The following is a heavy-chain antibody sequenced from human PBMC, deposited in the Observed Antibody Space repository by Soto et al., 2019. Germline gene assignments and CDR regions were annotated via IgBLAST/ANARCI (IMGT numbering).Heavy chain of an antibody. CDR1: GYSIRNGYS. D-gene: IGHD6-19*01. V-gene: IGHV4-38-2*01. Sequence: SETLSLTCAVSGYSIRNGYSWGWIRQPPGKGLEWIATIYHTGRSYYNPSLKSRFTISVNASNNQFSLKLTSVTAADTAVYYCARTGFGTGWCFDYWGQGALVTVSS. J-gene: IGHJ4*02. CDR2: IYHTGRS. CDR3: ARTGFGTGWCFDY.